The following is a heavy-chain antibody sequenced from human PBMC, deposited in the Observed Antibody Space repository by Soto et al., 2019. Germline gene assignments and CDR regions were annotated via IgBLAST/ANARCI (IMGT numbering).Heavy chain of an antibody. CDR1: GLTVSGKKY. CDR2: VYDLDGT. V-gene: IGHV3-53*01. D-gene: IGHD5-12*01. J-gene: IGHJ3*02. Sequence: DVQLVESGGGLIQPGGSLRLSCVASGLTVSGKKYMAWVRQAPGKGPEWLSGVYDLDGTYYADSVRGRFTTSIDSSRTTVYLQMRDLRPEDTALYFCETCHLREHAYDIWGQGTMVTVSS. CDR3: ETCHLREHAYDI.